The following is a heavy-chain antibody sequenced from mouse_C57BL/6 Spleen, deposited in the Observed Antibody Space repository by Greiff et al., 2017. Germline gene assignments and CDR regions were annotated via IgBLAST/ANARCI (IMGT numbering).Heavy chain of an antibody. V-gene: IGHV1-64*01. CDR1: GYTFTSYW. CDR3: ASYYGSSFYYFDY. CDR2: IHPNSGST. Sequence: QVQLQQSGAELVKPGASVKLSCKASGYTFTSYWMHWVKQRPGQGLEWIGMIHPNSGSTNYNEKFKSKATLTVDKSSSTAYMQLSSLTSEDSAVYYCASYYGSSFYYFDYWGQGTTLTVSS. J-gene: IGHJ2*01. D-gene: IGHD1-1*01.